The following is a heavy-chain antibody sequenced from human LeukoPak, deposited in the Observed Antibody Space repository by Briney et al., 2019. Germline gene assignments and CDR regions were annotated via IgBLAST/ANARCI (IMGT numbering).Heavy chain of an antibody. V-gene: IGHV3-23*01. J-gene: IGHJ4*02. Sequence: GGSLRLSCAASGFTFSSYAMSWVRQAPGKGLEWVSGISGSGGSTYYADSVKGWFTISRDNSRNTRYLQMNSPRAEDTAVYYCAILPGYSSGWYEVNYWGQGTLVTVSS. D-gene: IGHD6-13*01. CDR2: ISGSGGST. CDR3: AILPGYSSGWYEVNY. CDR1: GFTFSSYA.